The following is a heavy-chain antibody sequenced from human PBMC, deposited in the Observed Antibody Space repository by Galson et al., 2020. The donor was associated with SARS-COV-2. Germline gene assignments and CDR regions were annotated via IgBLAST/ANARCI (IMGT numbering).Heavy chain of an antibody. CDR2: INNDGSST. CDR1: GFTFSSYW. CDR3: ARVPPSRNDRLGDPEGS. Sequence: GESLRLSCAASGFTFSSYWMNWVRQAPGKGLVWVSRINNDGSSTTYADSVKGRFTISSDNAKNTLYLQMNSLRAEDTAVYYCARVPPSRNDRLGDPEGSWGKGTLVIVAS. D-gene: IGHD3-16*01. V-gene: IGHV3-74*01. J-gene: IGHJ5*02.